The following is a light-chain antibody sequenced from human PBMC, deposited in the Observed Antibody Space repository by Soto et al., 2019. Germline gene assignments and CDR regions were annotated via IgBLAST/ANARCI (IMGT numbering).Light chain of an antibody. V-gene: IGLV2-14*01. CDR1: SSDVGGYNY. J-gene: IGLJ3*02. CDR2: EVS. CDR3: AAWDDSLSGWV. Sequence: QSALTQPASVSGSPGQSITISCTGTSSDVGGYNYVSWYQQHPGKAPKLMIYEVSNRPSGVSNRFSGSKSGNTASLAISGLRSDDEADYYCAAWDDSLSGWVFGGGTKVTVL.